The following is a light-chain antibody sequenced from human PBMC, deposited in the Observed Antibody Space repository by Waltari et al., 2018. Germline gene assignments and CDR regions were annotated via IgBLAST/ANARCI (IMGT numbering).Light chain of an antibody. CDR2: WAS. Sequence: DIVMTQSPDSLAVSLGERATINCKSSQSVFYSSNTKNYLAWYQQKPGQPPKLLISWASTRESGVPDRFSGSGSGTDFTLTISSLQAEDVAVYYCQQYDSTPYTFGQGTKLEIK. V-gene: IGKV4-1*01. J-gene: IGKJ2*01. CDR3: QQYDSTPYT. CDR1: QSVFYSSNTKNY.